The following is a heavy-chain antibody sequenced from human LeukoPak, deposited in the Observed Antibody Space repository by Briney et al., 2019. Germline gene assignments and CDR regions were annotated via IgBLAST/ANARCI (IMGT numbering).Heavy chain of an antibody. CDR3: ARDRNKSGSYFFDY. J-gene: IGHJ4*02. CDR2: ISGRSSTI. D-gene: IGHD1-26*01. CDR1: AFTSSDYS. Sequence: PGGSLRLSCVASAFTSSDYSMNWVRQAPGKGLDWVSYISGRSSTIYYADSVKGRFTISRDNAKNSMYLQMNSLRAEDTAVYYCARDRNKSGSYFFDYWGQGTLVTVSS. V-gene: IGHV3-48*01.